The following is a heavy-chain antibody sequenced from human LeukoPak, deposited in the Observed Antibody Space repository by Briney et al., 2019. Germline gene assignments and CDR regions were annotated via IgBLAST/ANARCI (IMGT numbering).Heavy chain of an antibody. V-gene: IGHV3-48*03. D-gene: IGHD3-22*01. CDR2: ISSSGSTI. CDR3: AREDGYYEMIDY. J-gene: IGHJ4*02. CDR1: GFTFSSYE. Sequence: GGSLRPSXAASGFTFSSYEMNWVRQAPGKGLEWVSYISSSGSTIYYADSVKGRFTISRDNAKNSLYLQMNSLRAEDTAAYYCAREDGYYEMIDYWGQGTLVTVSS.